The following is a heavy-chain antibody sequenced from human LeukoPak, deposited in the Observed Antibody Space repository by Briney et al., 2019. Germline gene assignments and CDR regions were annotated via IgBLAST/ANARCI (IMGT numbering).Heavy chain of an antibody. CDR3: NVGIDY. CDR2: IKSKTDGGTT. D-gene: IGHD7-27*01. Sequence: PGGSLRLSCAASGFTVSNAWMSWVRQAPGKGLEWVGGIKSKTDGGTTDYAAPVKGRFTISRDDSKNTLYLQMNSLKTEDTAVYYCNVGIDYWGQGTLVTVSS. V-gene: IGHV3-15*01. J-gene: IGHJ4*02. CDR1: GFTVSNAW.